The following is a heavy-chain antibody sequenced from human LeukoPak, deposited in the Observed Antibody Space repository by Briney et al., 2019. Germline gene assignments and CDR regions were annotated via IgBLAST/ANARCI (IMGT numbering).Heavy chain of an antibody. J-gene: IGHJ4*02. V-gene: IGHV3-30*03. CDR3: GTSRRVTIGLVEGFDY. Sequence: DSVKGRFTISRDSSKNTLYLQMNSLRAEDTAVYYCGTSRRVTIGLVEGFDYWGQGTLVTVSS. D-gene: IGHD4-17*01.